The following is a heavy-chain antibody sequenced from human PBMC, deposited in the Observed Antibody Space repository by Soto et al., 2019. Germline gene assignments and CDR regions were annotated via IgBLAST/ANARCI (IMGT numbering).Heavy chain of an antibody. V-gene: IGHV4-31*03. D-gene: IGHD4-17*01. CDR3: AREKGYGDYDY. J-gene: IGHJ4*02. Sequence: QVQLQEPGPGLVKPSQTLSLTCPVSGGSISIAGYYWTWIRQHPGKGLAWVGYIYYSGTTYYNPSFRSRVVMSVDRSKNQFSLKLGSVTAADTAVYYCAREKGYGDYDYWGQGTLVTVSA. CDR2: IYYSGTT. CDR1: GGSISIAGYY.